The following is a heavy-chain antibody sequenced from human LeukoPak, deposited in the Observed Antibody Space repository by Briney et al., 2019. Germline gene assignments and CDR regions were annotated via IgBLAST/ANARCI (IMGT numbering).Heavy chain of an antibody. Sequence: SETLSLTCTVSGGSISGSSYYWGWIRQPPGKGLEWIGEINHSGSTNYNPSLKSRVTMSVDTSKNQFSLKLSSVTAADTAVYYCARDRVVPAAGGAFDIWGQGTMVTVSS. V-gene: IGHV4-39*07. CDR3: ARDRVVPAAGGAFDI. D-gene: IGHD2-2*01. J-gene: IGHJ3*02. CDR1: GGSISGSSYY. CDR2: INHSGST.